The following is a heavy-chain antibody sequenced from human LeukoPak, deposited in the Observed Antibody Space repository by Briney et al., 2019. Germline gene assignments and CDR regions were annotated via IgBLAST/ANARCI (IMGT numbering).Heavy chain of an antibody. CDR2: ISSSGSTI. Sequence: GGSLRLSCSASGFTFSSYWMNWVRQAPGKGLEWVSYISSSGSTIYYADSVKGRFTISRDNAKNSLYLQMNSLRAEDTAVYYCAELGITMIGGVWGKGTTVTISS. J-gene: IGHJ6*04. D-gene: IGHD3-10*02. V-gene: IGHV3-48*04. CDR3: AELGITMIGGV. CDR1: GFTFSSYW.